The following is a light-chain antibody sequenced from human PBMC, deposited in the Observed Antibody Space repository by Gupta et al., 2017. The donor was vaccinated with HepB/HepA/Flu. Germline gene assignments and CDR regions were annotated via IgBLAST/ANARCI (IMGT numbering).Light chain of an antibody. J-gene: IGLJ3*02. CDR1: SSDVGGYNS. CDR2: VVS. CDR3: GPYKRNNTWV. Sequence: QSALTQPASVSGSPGQSITISCTGTSSDVGGYNSVSCHQQHPGTAPKRRMDVVSNRPSAPEKRVSGSKSGTKASMHISGHEAEDEADEYYGPYKRNNTWVFGGGTKLTVL. V-gene: IGLV2-14*01.